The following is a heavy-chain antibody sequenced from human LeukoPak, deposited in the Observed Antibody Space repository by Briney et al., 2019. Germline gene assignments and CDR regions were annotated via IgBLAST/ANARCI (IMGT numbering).Heavy chain of an antibody. Sequence: SETLSLTCTVSGGSISSGSYYWSWIRQPAGKGLEWIGRIYTSGSTNYNPSLKSRVTISVDTSKNQFSLKLSSVTAADTAVYYCAREFSGSYVDYWGQGTLVTVSS. CDR3: AREFSGSYVDY. V-gene: IGHV4-61*02. CDR1: GGSISSGSYY. J-gene: IGHJ4*02. D-gene: IGHD1-26*01. CDR2: IYTSGST.